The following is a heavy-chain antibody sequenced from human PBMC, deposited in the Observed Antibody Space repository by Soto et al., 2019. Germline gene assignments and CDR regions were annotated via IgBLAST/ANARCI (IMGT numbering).Heavy chain of an antibody. CDR1: GYSISSSNW. D-gene: IGHD5-12*01. CDR3: ARGDTADRGLRLASDY. CDR2: ISTSGST. J-gene: IGHJ4*02. Sequence: SETLSLTCAVSGYSISSSNWWGWIRQPPGKGLEWIGYISTSGSTYYNPSLRSRVTMSVDTSKNQLSLKLSSVTAADTAVYYCARGDTADRGLRLASDYWGQGTLVTVSS. V-gene: IGHV4-28*03.